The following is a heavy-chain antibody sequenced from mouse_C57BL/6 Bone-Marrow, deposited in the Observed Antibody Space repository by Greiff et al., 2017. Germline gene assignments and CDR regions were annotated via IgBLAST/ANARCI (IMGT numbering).Heavy chain of an antibody. CDR1: GYTFTDYY. V-gene: IGHV1-19*01. Sequence: EVQLQQSGPVLVKPGASVKMSCKASGYTFTDYYMNWVKQSHGKSLEWIGVINPYNGGTSYTQKFKGKATLTVDKSSSTAYMELNSLTSEDSAVYYCARGGAGYYYAMDYWGQGASVTVSS. J-gene: IGHJ4*01. CDR3: ARGGAGYYYAMDY. CDR2: INPYNGGT.